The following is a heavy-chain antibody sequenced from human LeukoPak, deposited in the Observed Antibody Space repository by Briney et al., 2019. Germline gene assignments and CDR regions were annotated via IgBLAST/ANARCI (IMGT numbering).Heavy chain of an antibody. CDR1: GVTFSSYA. D-gene: IGHD1/OR15-1a*01. V-gene: IGHV3-23*01. CDR2: ISGSGGST. CDR3: AKGYNWNTNAFDI. J-gene: IGHJ3*02. Sequence: GGSLRLSCAASGVTFSSYAMSWVRQAPGKGLEWVSAISGSGGSTYYADSVKGRFTISRDNSKNTLYLQMNSLRAEDTAVYYCAKGYNWNTNAFDIWGQGTMVTVSS.